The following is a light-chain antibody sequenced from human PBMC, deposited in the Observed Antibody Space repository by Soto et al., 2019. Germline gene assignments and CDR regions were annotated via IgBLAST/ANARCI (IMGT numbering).Light chain of an antibody. V-gene: IGLV2-14*01. CDR1: SSDVGGYNY. CDR2: EVS. Sequence: QSVLTQPASVSGSPGQSITISCTGTSSDVGGYNYVSWYQQHPGKAPKLMIYEVSNRPSGVSNRFSGSKSGNTASLTISGLQAEDEADYYCAAWDDSLSGWVFGGGTKVIVL. CDR3: AAWDDSLSGWV. J-gene: IGLJ3*02.